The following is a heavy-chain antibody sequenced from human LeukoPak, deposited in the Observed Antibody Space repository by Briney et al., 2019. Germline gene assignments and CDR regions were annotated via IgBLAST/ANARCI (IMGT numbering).Heavy chain of an antibody. CDR3: ARYVVATTREYYYYYMDV. CDR2: IYYSGST. J-gene: IGHJ6*03. D-gene: IGHD5-12*01. Sequence: SETLSLTCTVFGGSISSYYWSWIRQPPGKGLEWIGYIYYSGSTNCNPSLKSRVTISVDTSKNQFSLKLSSVTAADTAVYYCARYVVATTREYYYYYMDVWGKGTTVTVSS. CDR1: GGSISSYY. V-gene: IGHV4-59*01.